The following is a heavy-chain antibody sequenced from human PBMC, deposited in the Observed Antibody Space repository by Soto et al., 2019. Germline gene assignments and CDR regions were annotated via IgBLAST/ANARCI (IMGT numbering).Heavy chain of an antibody. CDR1: GFTFSDYY. CDR2: ISSRGSTI. V-gene: IGHV3-11*01. CDR3: ARDPLETVATPFDY. J-gene: IGHJ4*02. Sequence: GGSLRLSCAASGFTFSDYYMSWIRQAPGKGLEWISYISSRGSTIYYADSVKGRFTISRDNAKNSLYQPMNSLRAEDTAVDYCARDPLETVATPFDYWGQGTLVTVSS. D-gene: IGHD5-12*01.